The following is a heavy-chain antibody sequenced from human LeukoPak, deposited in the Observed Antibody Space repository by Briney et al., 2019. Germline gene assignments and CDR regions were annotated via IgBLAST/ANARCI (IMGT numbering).Heavy chain of an antibody. Sequence: SETLSLTCTVSGGSISSYYWSWIRQPPGKGLEWIGYIYYSGSTNYNPSLKSRGTISVYTSKNQFSLKLSSVTAADTAVYYYARSQGSGSYDKRFDPWGQGTLVTVSS. CDR1: GGSISSYY. CDR2: IYYSGST. D-gene: IGHD3-10*01. CDR3: ARSQGSGSYDKRFDP. J-gene: IGHJ5*02. V-gene: IGHV4-59*08.